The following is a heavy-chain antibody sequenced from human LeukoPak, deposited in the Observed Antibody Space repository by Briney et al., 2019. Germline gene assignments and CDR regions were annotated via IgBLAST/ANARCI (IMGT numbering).Heavy chain of an antibody. D-gene: IGHD3-10*01. CDR2: INPNSGGT. V-gene: IGHV1-2*02. CDR3: ARGYGSGSYFARSPFDY. J-gene: IGHJ4*02. CDR1: GYTFTGYY. Sequence: ASVKVSFKASGYTFTGYYMHWVRQAPGQGLEWMGWINPNSGGTNYAQKFQGRVTMTRDTSISTAYMELSRLRSDDTAVYYCARGYGSGSYFARSPFDYWGQGTLVTVSS.